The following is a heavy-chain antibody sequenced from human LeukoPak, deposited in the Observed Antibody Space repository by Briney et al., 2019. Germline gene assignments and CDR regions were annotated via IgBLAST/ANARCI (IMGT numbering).Heavy chain of an antibody. J-gene: IGHJ4*02. Sequence: ASVKVSCKASGGTFSSYAISWVRQAPGQGLEWMGGIIPIFGTANYAQKFQGRVTITTDESTSTAYMELSSLRSEDTAVSYCARDRGYSGSYYSPFDYWGQGTLVTVSS. CDR1: GGTFSSYA. CDR2: IIPIFGTA. V-gene: IGHV1-69*05. CDR3: ARDRGYSGSYYSPFDY. D-gene: IGHD1-26*01.